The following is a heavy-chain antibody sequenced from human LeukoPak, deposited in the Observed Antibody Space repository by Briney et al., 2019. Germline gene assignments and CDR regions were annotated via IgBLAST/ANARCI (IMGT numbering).Heavy chain of an antibody. Sequence: GGSLRLSCAAPGFTFSDYYMSWIRQAPGKGLEWVSYISSSGSTIYYADSVKGRFTISRDNAKNSLYLQMNSLRAEDTAVYYCARGVGATHYYYYGMDVWGQGTTVTVSS. CDR2: ISSSGSTI. CDR1: GFTFSDYY. V-gene: IGHV3-11*01. D-gene: IGHD1-26*01. CDR3: ARGVGATHYYYYGMDV. J-gene: IGHJ6*02.